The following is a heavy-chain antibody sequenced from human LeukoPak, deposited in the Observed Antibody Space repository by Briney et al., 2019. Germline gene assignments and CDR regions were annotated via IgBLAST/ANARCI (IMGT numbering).Heavy chain of an antibody. V-gene: IGHV4-39*01. CDR2: IYYSGST. D-gene: IGHD3-3*01. CDR1: GGSISSSSYY. CDR3: ASAPEDFWSGYSYFGGMDV. Sequence: SETLSLTCTVSGGSISSSSYYWGWIRQPPGKELEWIGSIYYSGSTYYNPSLKSRVTISVDTSKNQFSLKLSSVTAADTAVYYCASAPEDFWSGYSYFGGMDVWGQGTTVTVSS. J-gene: IGHJ6*02.